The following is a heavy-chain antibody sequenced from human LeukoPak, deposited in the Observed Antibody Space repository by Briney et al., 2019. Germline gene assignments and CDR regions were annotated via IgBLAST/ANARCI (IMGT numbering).Heavy chain of an antibody. D-gene: IGHD6-19*01. CDR2: ISSSSSYI. CDR1: GFTFSSYS. Sequence: PGGSLRLSCTGSGFTFSSYSMNWVRQAPGKGLEWVSSISSSSSYIYYADSVKGRFTISRDNAKNSLYLQMNSLRAEDTAVYYCARDPFPVIAVGDDAFDIWGQGTMVTVSS. CDR3: ARDPFPVIAVGDDAFDI. J-gene: IGHJ3*02. V-gene: IGHV3-21*01.